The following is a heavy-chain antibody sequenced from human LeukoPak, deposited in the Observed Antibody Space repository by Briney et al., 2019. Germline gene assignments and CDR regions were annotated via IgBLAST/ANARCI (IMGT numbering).Heavy chain of an antibody. V-gene: IGHV3-23*01. Sequence: PGGSLRLSCAASGFTFSSYAMSWVRQAPGKGLEWVSAISGSGGSTYYADSVKGRFTISRDNSKNTLYLQMNSLRAEDTAVYYCARKHYYDSSGAAPAFDIWGQGTMVTVSS. J-gene: IGHJ3*02. CDR3: ARKHYYDSSGAAPAFDI. CDR1: GFTFSSYA. D-gene: IGHD3-22*01. CDR2: ISGSGGST.